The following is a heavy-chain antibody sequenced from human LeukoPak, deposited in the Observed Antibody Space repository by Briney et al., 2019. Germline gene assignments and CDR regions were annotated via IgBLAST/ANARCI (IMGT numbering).Heavy chain of an antibody. Sequence: GGSLRLSCAASGFTFSSYAMSWVRQAPGKGLEWVSAISGSGGSTYYADSVKGRFTISRDNSKKTLYLQMNSLRAADPAVYSSAKPLGTTVTTGYYYYGMDVWGQGTTVTVSS. CDR3: AKPLGTTVTTGYYYYGMDV. D-gene: IGHD4-17*01. J-gene: IGHJ6*02. V-gene: IGHV3-23*01. CDR2: ISGSGGST. CDR1: GFTFSSYA.